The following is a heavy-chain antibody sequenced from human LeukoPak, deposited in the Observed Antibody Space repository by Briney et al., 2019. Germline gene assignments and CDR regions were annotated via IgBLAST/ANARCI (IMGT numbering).Heavy chain of an antibody. Sequence: GRSLRLSCAASGFTFSSYAMHWVRQAPGKGLEWVAVISYDGSNKYYADSVKGRFTISRDNSKNTLYLRMNSLRAEDTAVYYCARAPQGYCSSGSCPYYYYYYGMDVWGQGTTVTVSS. CDR1: GFTFSSYA. V-gene: IGHV3-30-3*01. D-gene: IGHD2-15*01. CDR2: ISYDGSNK. CDR3: ARAPQGYCSSGSCPYYYYYYGMDV. J-gene: IGHJ6*02.